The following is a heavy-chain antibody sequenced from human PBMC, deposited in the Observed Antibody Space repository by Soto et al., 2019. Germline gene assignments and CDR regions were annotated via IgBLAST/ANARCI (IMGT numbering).Heavy chain of an antibody. V-gene: IGHV1-69*02. Sequence: QVQLVQSGAEVKKPGSSVKVSCKASGGTFSSYTISLVRQAPGQGLEWMGRIIHILGIANYAQKFQGRVTITADKSTSTAYMELSSLRSEDTAVYYCARGAIVVDTATYYFDYWGQGTLVTVSS. CDR2: IIHILGIA. J-gene: IGHJ4*02. CDR3: ARGAIVVDTATYYFDY. D-gene: IGHD5-18*01. CDR1: GGTFSSYT.